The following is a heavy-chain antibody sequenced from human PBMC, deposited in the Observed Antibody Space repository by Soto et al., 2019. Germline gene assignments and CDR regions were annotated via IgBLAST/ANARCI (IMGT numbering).Heavy chain of an antibody. V-gene: IGHV3-74*01. CDR1: GFTFSAYW. D-gene: IGHD5-18*01. J-gene: IGHJ4*02. Sequence: EVQLVESGGGLVRPGGSLSLSCPASGFTFSAYWMHWFGQAPGKGLVWVSRINNDGSSTVHGDPVKGRFTISRDNAKNTVYLEMHSLRAEDTAVYYCTRGQSGYSFFDFWGQGTLVTVSS. CDR2: INNDGSST. CDR3: TRGQSGYSFFDF.